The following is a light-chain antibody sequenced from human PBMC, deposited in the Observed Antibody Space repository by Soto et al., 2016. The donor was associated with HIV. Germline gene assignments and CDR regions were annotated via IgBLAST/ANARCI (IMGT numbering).Light chain of an antibody. CDR1: NIGSQS. CDR2: DDD. Sequence: SYELTQPPSVSVAPGKTARITCGGNNIGSQSVRWYQQRPGQAPVLVVYDDDDRPSGIPERFSGSNSGNTATLTISRVEAGDEADYHCQVWHSSSDHRVFGGRTKLTVL. CDR3: QVWHSSSDHRV. V-gene: IGLV3-21*03. J-gene: IGLJ3*02.